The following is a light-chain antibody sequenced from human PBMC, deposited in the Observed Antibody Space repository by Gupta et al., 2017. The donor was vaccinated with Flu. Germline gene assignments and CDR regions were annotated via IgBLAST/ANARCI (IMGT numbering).Light chain of an antibody. CDR3: LSWDSSLSAEV. V-gene: IGLV1-51*02. Sequence: QSVLTQPPSVSAAPGQKVTIYCSGSSSNIGSNFVSWYQQLPRTAPKLLIYENNKRPSGIPDRFSGSKSGASATLGITGLQTGDEADYYCLSWDSSLSAEVFGGGTKLTVL. CDR2: ENN. CDR1: SSNIGSNF. J-gene: IGLJ3*02.